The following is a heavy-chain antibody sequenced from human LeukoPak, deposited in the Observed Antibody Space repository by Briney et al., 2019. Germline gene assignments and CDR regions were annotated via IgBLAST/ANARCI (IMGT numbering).Heavy chain of an antibody. V-gene: IGHV4-34*01. D-gene: IGHD3-3*01. CDR2: IKHSGST. Sequence: SETLSLTCAVYGGSFSDYYWSWIRQTPGEGLRWIGGIKHSGSTDHDPSLKSRVTMSVDTSKNQFSLKLTSVTAADTAVYYCARGILAKGYFDLWGRDTLVTVSS. J-gene: IGHJ2*01. CDR3: ARGILAKGYFDL. CDR1: GGSFSDYY.